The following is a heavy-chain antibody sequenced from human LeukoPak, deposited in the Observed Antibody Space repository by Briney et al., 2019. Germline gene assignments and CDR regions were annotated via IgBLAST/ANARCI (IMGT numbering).Heavy chain of an antibody. V-gene: IGHV4-59*11. D-gene: IGHD5-24*01. CDR3: AGGRDGYSYFDY. CDR1: GGSISSHY. Sequence: SETLSLTCTVSGGSISSHYWSWIRQPPGKGLEWIGYSYYSGSTNYYPSLKSRVTISVDTSKNQFSLKLSSVAAADTAVYYCAGGRDGYSYFDYWGQGTLVTVSS. J-gene: IGHJ4*02. CDR2: SYYSGST.